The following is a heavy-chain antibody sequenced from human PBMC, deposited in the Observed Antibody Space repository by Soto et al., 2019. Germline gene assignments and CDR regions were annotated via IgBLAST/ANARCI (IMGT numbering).Heavy chain of an antibody. V-gene: IGHV3-21*01. D-gene: IGHD2-21*02. CDR1: GFTFSSYS. CDR3: ARGAYCGGDCVMVNDFDI. Sequence: GGSLRLSCAASGFTFSSYSMNWVRQAPGKGLEWVSSISSSSYIYYADSVKGRFTISRDNAKNSLYLQMNSLRAEDTAVYYCARGAYCGGDCVMVNDFDIWGQRTMGTVSS. CDR2: ISSSSYI. J-gene: IGHJ3*02.